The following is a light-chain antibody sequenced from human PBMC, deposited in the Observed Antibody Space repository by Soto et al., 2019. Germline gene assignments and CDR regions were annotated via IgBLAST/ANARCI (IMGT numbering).Light chain of an antibody. CDR1: KVGSKI. CDR2: DDS. J-gene: IGLJ1*01. Sequence: SDALTERPWGSVAPGQTVRTACAGDKVGSKIVHWYQQRVGQAPALVVYDDSHRPPETPDRFPPSNSGNTATLTISRVEAGDEAAYYCQVWDSRSDHYVFGSGTKVTVL. CDR3: QVWDSRSDHYV. V-gene: IGLV3-21*02.